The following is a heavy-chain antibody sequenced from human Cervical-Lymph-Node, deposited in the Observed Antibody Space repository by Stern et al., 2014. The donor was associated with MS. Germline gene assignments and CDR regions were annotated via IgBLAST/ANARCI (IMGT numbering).Heavy chain of an antibody. CDR3: ARSSSWPHLFDY. D-gene: IGHD6-13*01. CDR2: IYYSGGA. V-gene: IGHV4-31*03. Sequence: DQLVESGPGLVKPSQTLSLTCTVSGASISSGDYLWSWIRQHPGKGLEWIGYIYYSGGAYYNKSLKSRVTISLDTSKNQFSLKLSSVTAADTAVYYCARSSSWPHLFDYWGQGTLVTVSS. J-gene: IGHJ4*02. CDR1: GASISSGDYL.